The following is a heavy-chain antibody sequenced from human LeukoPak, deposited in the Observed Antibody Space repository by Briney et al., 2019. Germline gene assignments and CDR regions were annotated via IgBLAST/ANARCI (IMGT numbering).Heavy chain of an antibody. Sequence: TSSETLSLTCTVSGGSISSYYWSWIRQPPGKGLEWIGYIYYSGSTNYNPSLKSRVTISVDTSKNQFSLKLSSVTAADTAVYYCARIIAAAGTFDYWGQGTLVTVSS. V-gene: IGHV4-59*01. CDR3: ARIIAAAGTFDY. CDR2: IYYSGST. J-gene: IGHJ4*02. D-gene: IGHD6-13*01. CDR1: GGSISSYY.